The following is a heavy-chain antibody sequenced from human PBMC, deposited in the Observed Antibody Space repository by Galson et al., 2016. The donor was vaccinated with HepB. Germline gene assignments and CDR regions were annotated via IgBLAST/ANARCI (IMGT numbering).Heavy chain of an antibody. J-gene: IGHJ4*02. Sequence: SLRLSCAVSGFSFSDYAMSWVRQGPGKRLEWASTISSDGDNKHYLDSVKGRFTVSRDNSKNTLDLQMNSLRAEDTAVYYCTNDVALVMFGLWGRGTLVTVSS. V-gene: IGHV3-23*01. D-gene: IGHD2/OR15-2a*01. CDR3: TNDVALVMFGL. CDR2: ISSDGDNK. CDR1: GFSFSDYA.